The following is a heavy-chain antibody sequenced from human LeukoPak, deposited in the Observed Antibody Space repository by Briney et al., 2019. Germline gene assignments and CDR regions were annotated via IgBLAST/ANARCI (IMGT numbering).Heavy chain of an antibody. V-gene: IGHV4-39*07. J-gene: IGHJ5*02. D-gene: IGHD3-22*01. CDR1: GGSISSSSYY. Sequence: SETLSLTCTVSGGSISSSSYYWGWIRQPPGKGLEWIGSIYYSGSTYYNPSLKSRVTISVDTSKNQFSLKLSSVTAADTAVYYCARDGLNYYDSSGYSNWFDPWGQGTLVTVSS. CDR3: ARDGLNYYDSSGYSNWFDP. CDR2: IYYSGST.